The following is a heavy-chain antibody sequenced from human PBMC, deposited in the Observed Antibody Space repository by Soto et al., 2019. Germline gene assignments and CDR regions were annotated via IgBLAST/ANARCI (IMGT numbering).Heavy chain of an antibody. CDR3: ARVRSNLFDY. J-gene: IGHJ4*02. CDR2: IHYSGST. CDR1: GDSISTFY. Sequence: SETLSLTCTVSGDSISTFYWSWIRQPPGKGLGWIGYIHYSGSTNYNPSLKSQVIISVDTSKNQFSLKLSSVTAADTAVYFCARVRSNLFDYWGQGTLVTVSS. D-gene: IGHD3-3*01. V-gene: IGHV4-59*01.